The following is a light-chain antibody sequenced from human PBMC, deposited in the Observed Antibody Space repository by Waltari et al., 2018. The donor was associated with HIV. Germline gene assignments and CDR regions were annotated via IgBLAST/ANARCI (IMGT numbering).Light chain of an antibody. J-gene: IGKJ2*02. Sequence: VLLTQSPVTLSVSPGDRVTLSCRASQNIGSYLAWYQQKTGQPPSLLVYGASIRAPDIPARFTGSGSGTDFNLIIDGLQPDDCALYYCHQYNDWPRCTFGQGTKVEIK. CDR2: GAS. CDR3: HQYNDWPRCT. V-gene: IGKV3D-15*01. CDR1: QNIGSY.